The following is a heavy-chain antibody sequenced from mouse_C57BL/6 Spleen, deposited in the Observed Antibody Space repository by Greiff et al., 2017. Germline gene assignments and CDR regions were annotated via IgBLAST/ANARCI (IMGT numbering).Heavy chain of an antibody. CDR3: ARSAGSSSWYFDV. V-gene: IGHV1-53*01. Sequence: QVQLQQPGTELVKPGASVKLSCKASGHTFTSYWMHWVKQRPGQGLEWIGNINPSNGGTNYNEKFKSKATLTVDKSSSTAYMQLSSLTSEDSAVYYCARSAGSSSWYFDVWGTGTTVTVSS. D-gene: IGHD1-1*01. CDR2: INPSNGGT. CDR1: GHTFTSYW. J-gene: IGHJ1*03.